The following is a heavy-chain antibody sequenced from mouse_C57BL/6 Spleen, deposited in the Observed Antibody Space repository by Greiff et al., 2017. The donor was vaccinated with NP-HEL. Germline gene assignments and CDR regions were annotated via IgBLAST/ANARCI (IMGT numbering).Heavy chain of an antibody. V-gene: IGHV1-64*01. Sequence: QVQLKQPGAELVKPGASVKLSCKASGYTFTSYWMHWVKQRPGQGLEWIGMIHPNSGSTNYNEKFKSKATLTVDKSSSTAYMQLSSLTSEDSAVYYCARNSYYSNYDYAMDYWGQGTSVTVSS. J-gene: IGHJ4*01. CDR2: IHPNSGST. D-gene: IGHD2-5*01. CDR1: GYTFTSYW. CDR3: ARNSYYSNYDYAMDY.